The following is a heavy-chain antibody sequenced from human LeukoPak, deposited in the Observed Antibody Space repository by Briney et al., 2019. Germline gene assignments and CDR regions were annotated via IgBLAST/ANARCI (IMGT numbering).Heavy chain of an antibody. Sequence: GGALRLSCAAAGFTFSSYEMNWVRRAAGKGGEGGAYIISSGSTIYYADSVKGRFTISRDNAKTSLYLQMNSLRAEDTAVYYCARASYYYDSSGYYFDYWGQGTLVTVSS. CDR1: GFTFSSYE. CDR3: ARASYYYDSSGYYFDY. D-gene: IGHD3-22*01. CDR2: IISSGSTI. J-gene: IGHJ4*02. V-gene: IGHV3-48*03.